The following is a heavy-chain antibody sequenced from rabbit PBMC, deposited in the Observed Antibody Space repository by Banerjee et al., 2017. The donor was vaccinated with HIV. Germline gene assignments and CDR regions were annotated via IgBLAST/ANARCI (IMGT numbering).Heavy chain of an antibody. V-gene: IGHV1S40*01. CDR2: INSNTGNT. J-gene: IGHJ4*01. D-gene: IGHD1-1*01. CDR3: AGSLVDNANL. CDR1: GFDFSSYG. Sequence: QSLEESGGDLVKPGASLTLTCTASGFDFSSYGVSWVRQAPGKGLEWIACINSNTGNTVYATWAKGRFTISKTSSTTVTLQMTSLTAADTATYLCAGSLVDNANLWGPGTLVTVS.